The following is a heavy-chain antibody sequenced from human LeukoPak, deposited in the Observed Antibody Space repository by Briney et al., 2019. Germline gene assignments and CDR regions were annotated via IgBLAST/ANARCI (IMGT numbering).Heavy chain of an antibody. CDR2: ISYDGSNK. J-gene: IGHJ6*03. Sequence: GGSLRLSCAASGFTFSSYAIHWVRQAPGKGLEGVAVISYDGSNKYYADSVKGRFTISRDNSKNTLYLQMNSLRAEDTAVYYCARDGRYSSSWYYYYYYMDVWGKGTTVTVSS. D-gene: IGHD6-13*01. V-gene: IGHV3-30*04. CDR3: ARDGRYSSSWYYYYYYMDV. CDR1: GFTFSSYA.